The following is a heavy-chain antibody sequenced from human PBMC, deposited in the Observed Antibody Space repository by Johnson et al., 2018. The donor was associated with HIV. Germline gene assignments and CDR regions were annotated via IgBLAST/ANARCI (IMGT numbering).Heavy chain of an antibody. CDR1: GFTFSSYA. J-gene: IGHJ3*02. CDR2: ISYDGSNK. Sequence: QVQLVESGGGLVQPGGSLRLSCAASGFTFSSYAMHWVRQAPGKGLEWVAVISYDGSNKYYADSVKGRFTISRDNSKKTLYLQMNSLRAEDTAVYYCARAERSSSGVDAFDIWGQGTMVTVSS. D-gene: IGHD6-6*01. CDR3: ARAERSSSGVDAFDI. V-gene: IGHV3-30*04.